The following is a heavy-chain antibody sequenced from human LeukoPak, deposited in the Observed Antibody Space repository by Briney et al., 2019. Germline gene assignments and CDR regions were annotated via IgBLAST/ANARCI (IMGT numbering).Heavy chain of an antibody. CDR3: ARDSEGWRSVYYDYYMDV. V-gene: IGHV4-4*07. CDR2: INTNGRT. D-gene: IGHD3-3*01. J-gene: IGHJ6*03. CDR1: GDSISSFY. Sequence: SETLSLTCTVSGDSISSFYWSWTRQPAGKGLEWIGRINTNGRTKYNPSLNSRVTMSVDTSKNQFSMRLTSVTAADTAVYYWARDSEGWRSVYYDYYMDVWGKGTTVTVSS.